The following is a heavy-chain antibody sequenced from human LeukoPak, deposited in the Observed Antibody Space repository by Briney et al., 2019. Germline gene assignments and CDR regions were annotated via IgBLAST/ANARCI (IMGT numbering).Heavy chain of an antibody. D-gene: IGHD6-13*01. J-gene: IGHJ3*02. CDR3: ARQTGSSWYYAFDI. CDR2: IYYSGST. V-gene: IGHV4-39*01. Sequence: SETLSLTCTVSGGSISSSSYYWGWIRQPPGKGLEWIGSIYYSGSTYYNPSLKSRVTISVDTSKSHFSLKLSSVTTADTAVYYCARQTGSSWYYAFDIWGQGTVVTVSS. CDR1: GGSISSSSYY.